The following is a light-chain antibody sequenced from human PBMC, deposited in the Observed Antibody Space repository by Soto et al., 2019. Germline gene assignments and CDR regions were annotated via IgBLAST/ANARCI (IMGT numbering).Light chain of an antibody. Sequence: QSALTQPRSVSGSLGQSVTISCTGTSSDVGGYNYVSWYQQHPGKAPKLMIYDVNKRPSGVPNRFSGSKSGNTASLTISGLQAAVEADYYCCSYAGGWVFGGGTKLTVL. CDR3: CSYAGGWV. CDR1: SSDVGGYNY. J-gene: IGLJ3*02. V-gene: IGLV2-11*01. CDR2: DVN.